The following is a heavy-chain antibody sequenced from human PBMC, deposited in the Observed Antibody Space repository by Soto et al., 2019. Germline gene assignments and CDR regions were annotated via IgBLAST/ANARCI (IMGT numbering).Heavy chain of an antibody. Sequence: PGGSLRLSCAASGFAFSSYWMHWVRQAPRKGLVWVSRINSDGSSTTYADSVKGRFTISRDNAKNTLYLQMSSLRAEDTAVYYCARVGYSSAWLLNYWGQGTLV. V-gene: IGHV3-74*01. CDR1: GFAFSSYW. D-gene: IGHD6-25*01. J-gene: IGHJ4*02. CDR2: INSDGSST. CDR3: ARVGYSSAWLLNY.